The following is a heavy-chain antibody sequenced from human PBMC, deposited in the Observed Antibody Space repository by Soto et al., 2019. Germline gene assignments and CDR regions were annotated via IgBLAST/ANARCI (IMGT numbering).Heavy chain of an antibody. J-gene: IGHJ3*01. CDR1: FSAFNEYG. Sequence: GGSLRLSCAASFSAFNEYGMSWVRQPPGKGLEWVTGIGGRGSRAYYIDSVKGRFSISRDDAKKTVYLQMNSLTAGDTAVYHCTKDLWVGPPASSDAFDLWGRGTTVTVSS. CDR3: TKDLWVGPPASSDAFDL. V-gene: IGHV3-23*01. D-gene: IGHD3-10*01. CDR2: IGGRGSRA.